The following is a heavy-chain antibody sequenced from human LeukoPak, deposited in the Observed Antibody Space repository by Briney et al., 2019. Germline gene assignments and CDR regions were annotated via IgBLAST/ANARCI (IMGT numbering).Heavy chain of an antibody. D-gene: IGHD2-2*01. CDR3: AREDYCSSTSCSNWFDP. CDR2: IIPIFGTA. CDR1: GGTFSSYA. V-gene: IGHV1-69*05. J-gene: IGHJ5*02. Sequence: ASVKVSXKASGGTFSSYAISWVRQAPGQGLEWMGRIIPIFGTANYAQKFQGRVTITTDESTSTAYMELSSLRSEDTAVYYCAREDYCSSTSCSNWFDPWGQRTLVTVSS.